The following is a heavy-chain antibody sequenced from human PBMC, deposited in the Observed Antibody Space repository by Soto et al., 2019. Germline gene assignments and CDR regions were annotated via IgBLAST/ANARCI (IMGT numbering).Heavy chain of an antibody. J-gene: IGHJ3*02. CDR1: GFTFSSYS. CDR2: ISSSSSYI. Sequence: GGSLRLSCAASGFTFSSYSMNWVRQAPGKGLEWVSSISSSSSYIYYADSVKGRFTISRDNAKNSLYLQMNSLRAEDTAVYYCAKDRLAAARGAFDIWGQGTMVTVSS. CDR3: AKDRLAAARGAFDI. D-gene: IGHD6-6*01. V-gene: IGHV3-21*01.